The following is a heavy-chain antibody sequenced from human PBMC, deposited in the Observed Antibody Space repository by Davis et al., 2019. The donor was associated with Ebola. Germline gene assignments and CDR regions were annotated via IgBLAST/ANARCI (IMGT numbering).Heavy chain of an antibody. CDR1: GFTVSSNY. CDR2: IYSGGST. V-gene: IGHV3-53*01. D-gene: IGHD3-22*01. CDR3: ARDPAPGDSISGDAFDI. J-gene: IGHJ3*02. Sequence: PGGSLRLSCAASGFTVSSNYMSWVRQAPGKGLEWVSVIYSGGSTYYADSVKGRFTISRHNSKNTLYLQMNSLRAEDTAVYYCARDPAPGDSISGDAFDIWGQGTMVTVSS.